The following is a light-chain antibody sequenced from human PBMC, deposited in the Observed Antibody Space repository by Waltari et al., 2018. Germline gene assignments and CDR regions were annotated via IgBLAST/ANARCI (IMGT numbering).Light chain of an antibody. CDR3: QQRANWPPLT. V-gene: IGKV3-11*01. J-gene: IGKJ4*01. CDR1: QSVSTF. Sequence: EIVLTQSPATLSLSPGERATLSCRASQSVSTFLAWYQQKPGQAPRLLIYHASNRATGIPARFSGRGSGTNFTLTISDLEPEDFAVYYYQQRANWPPLTFGGGTRVEIK. CDR2: HAS.